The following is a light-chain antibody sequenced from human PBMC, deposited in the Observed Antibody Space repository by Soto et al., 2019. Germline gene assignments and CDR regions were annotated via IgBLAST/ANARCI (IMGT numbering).Light chain of an antibody. J-gene: IGLJ3*02. CDR1: SGSIASNY. CDR2: EDN. Sequence: NFMLTQPHSVSESPGKTVTISCTRSSGSIASNYVQWYQQRPGSSPTTVIYEDNQRPSGVPDRFSGSIDSSSNSASLTISGLKTEDEADYYCQSYDSSNQGVFGGETNLTVL. V-gene: IGLV6-57*01. CDR3: QSYDSSNQGV.